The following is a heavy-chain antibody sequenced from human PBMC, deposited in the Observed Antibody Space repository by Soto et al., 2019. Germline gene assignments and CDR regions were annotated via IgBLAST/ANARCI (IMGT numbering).Heavy chain of an antibody. CDR2: VYYTGNS. D-gene: IGHD2-2*01. CDR3: ASEVSSTKGMDV. CDR1: GDSVSSSRYY. J-gene: IGHJ6*02. Sequence: XGTLSLTCTVSGDSVSSSRYYGGCIRQPPGRGLEWIASVYYTGNSFYNPSLKSRVALSVDISKNQFSLRLRSLTASDTAVYYCASEVSSTKGMDVWGQGTTVTVSS. V-gene: IGHV4-39*01.